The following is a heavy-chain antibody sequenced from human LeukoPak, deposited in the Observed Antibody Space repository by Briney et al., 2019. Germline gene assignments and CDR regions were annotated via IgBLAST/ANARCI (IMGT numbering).Heavy chain of an antibody. V-gene: IGHV4-59*01. Sequence: KPSETLSLTCTVSDDSISDYYRGWIRHPPGKGLEWIGYFHNSGTSTYNPSLKSRVTISADTSKNQFSLKLNSLTTADTAVYYCTRGAGWLIDYWGQGILVTVSS. CDR1: DDSISDYY. D-gene: IGHD3-16*01. J-gene: IGHJ4*02. CDR3: TRGAGWLIDY. CDR2: FHNSGTS.